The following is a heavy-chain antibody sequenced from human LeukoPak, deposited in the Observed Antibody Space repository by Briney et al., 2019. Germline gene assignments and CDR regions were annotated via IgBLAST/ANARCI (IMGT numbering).Heavy chain of an antibody. Sequence: SETLSLTCAVSGGSISSSDYSWSWVRQPPGKDLESIGYISHSGSTYYNPSLKSRVTISVDTSKNQFSLKLSSVTAADTAVYYCARVGGYAPRGYFDYWGQGTLVTVSS. V-gene: IGHV4-30-2*01. CDR1: GGSISSSDYS. D-gene: IGHD5-12*01. J-gene: IGHJ4*02. CDR2: ISHSGST. CDR3: ARVGGYAPRGYFDY.